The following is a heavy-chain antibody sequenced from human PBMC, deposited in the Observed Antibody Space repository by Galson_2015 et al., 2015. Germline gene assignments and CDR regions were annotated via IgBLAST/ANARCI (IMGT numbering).Heavy chain of an antibody. CDR3: ARRNCDSSTCYVDY. CDR1: GYTFTSYG. V-gene: IGHV1-18*01. CDR2: ISAYNGNT. D-gene: IGHD2-2*01. Sequence: SVKVSCKASGYTFTSYGISWVRQAPGQGLEWVGWISAYNGNTNYAQKLQGRVTMTRDTSTSTAYMELRSLRSDDTAVYYCARRNCDSSTCYVDYGGQGTLVTVSS. J-gene: IGHJ4*02.